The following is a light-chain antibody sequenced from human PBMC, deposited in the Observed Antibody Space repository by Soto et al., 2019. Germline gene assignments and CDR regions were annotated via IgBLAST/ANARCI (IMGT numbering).Light chain of an antibody. V-gene: IGLV2-8*01. CDR1: GSDVGDYDY. CDR2: EVS. J-gene: IGLJ2*01. Sequence: QCALTQPASVYGSPGESITISCTGTGSDVGDYDYVSWYQHHPGKAPKLMIYEVSNRPSGVPDRFSGSKSGNTASLTVSGLQAEDEADYYCSSNAGSNNLIFGGGTKVTVL. CDR3: SSNAGSNNLI.